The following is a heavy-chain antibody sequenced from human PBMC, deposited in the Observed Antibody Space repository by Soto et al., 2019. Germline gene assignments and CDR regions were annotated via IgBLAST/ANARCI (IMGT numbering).Heavy chain of an antibody. V-gene: IGHV4-4*07. CDR2: IYTSGST. Sequence: PSETLSLTCTVSGGSISSYYWSWIRQPAGKGLEWIGRIYTSGSTNYNPSLKSRVTMSVDTSKNQFSLKLSSVTAADTAVYYCARDGGRLVPGLGWFDPWGQGTLVTVSS. CDR3: ARDGGRLVPGLGWFDP. J-gene: IGHJ5*02. CDR1: GGSISSYY. D-gene: IGHD3-16*01.